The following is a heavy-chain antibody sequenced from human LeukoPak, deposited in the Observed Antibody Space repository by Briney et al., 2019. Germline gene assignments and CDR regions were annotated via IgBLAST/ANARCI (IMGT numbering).Heavy chain of an antibody. J-gene: IGHJ4*02. V-gene: IGHV3-48*02. CDR3: ARDQTTSYCSGGSCYEWDY. D-gene: IGHD2-15*01. CDR1: GFTFSSYS. CDR2: ISSSSRTI. Sequence: GRSLRLSCAASGFTFSSYSMNWVSQDPGKGLEWVSYISSSSRTIYYADSVKGRFTISRDNAKNSLYLQMNSLRDEDTAVYYCARDQTTSYCSGGSCYEWDYWGQGTLVTVSS.